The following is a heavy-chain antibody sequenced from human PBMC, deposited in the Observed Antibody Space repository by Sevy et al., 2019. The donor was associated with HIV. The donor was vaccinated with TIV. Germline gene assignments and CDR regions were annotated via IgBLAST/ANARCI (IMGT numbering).Heavy chain of an antibody. Sequence: GGSLRLSCAASVFTFSSYAMHWVRQAPGKGLEWVAVISYDGSNKYYADSVKGRFTISRDNSKNTLYLQMNSLRAEDTAVYYCAREGGYCSSTSCYPLYYFDYWGQGTLVTVSS. V-gene: IGHV3-30-3*01. D-gene: IGHD2-2*01. CDR3: AREGGYCSSTSCYPLYYFDY. CDR2: ISYDGSNK. J-gene: IGHJ4*02. CDR1: VFTFSSYA.